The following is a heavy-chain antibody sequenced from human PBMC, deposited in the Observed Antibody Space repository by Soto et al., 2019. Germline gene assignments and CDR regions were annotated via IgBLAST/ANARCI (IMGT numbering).Heavy chain of an antibody. CDR2: IYHSGNT. Sequence: SETLSLTCTVSGDSISNYYWSWIRQAPGKGLEWIGFIYHSGNTNYNPSLKSRVTMSIDTSKSQFSLKLNSVTAADTAVYYCARDQGIASSGPFDYWGPGSLVTVSS. CDR3: ARDQGIASSGPFDY. D-gene: IGHD6-13*01. V-gene: IGHV4-59*01. J-gene: IGHJ4*02. CDR1: GDSISNYY.